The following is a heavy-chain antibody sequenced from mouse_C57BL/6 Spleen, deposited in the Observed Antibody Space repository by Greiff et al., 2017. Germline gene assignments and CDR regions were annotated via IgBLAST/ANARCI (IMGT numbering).Heavy chain of an antibody. V-gene: IGHV2-2*01. Sequence: QVQLKESGPGLVQPSQSLSITCTVSGFSLTSYGVHWVRQSPGKGLEWLGVLWSGGSTDYNAAFISRLSISKDNSKSQVFFKMNSLQADDTAIYYCAGHYGNYVWFAYWGQGTLVTVSA. CDR1: GFSLTSYG. D-gene: IGHD2-1*01. J-gene: IGHJ3*01. CDR3: AGHYGNYVWFAY. CDR2: LWSGGST.